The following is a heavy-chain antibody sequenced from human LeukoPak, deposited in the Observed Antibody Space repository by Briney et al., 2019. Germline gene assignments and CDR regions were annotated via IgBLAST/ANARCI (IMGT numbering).Heavy chain of an antibody. CDR3: AAEGPYDFFDY. J-gene: IGHJ4*02. CDR1: GYSFRNYG. D-gene: IGHD3-3*01. V-gene: IGHV1-3*01. Sequence: EASVKVSCKASGYSFRNYGMHWVRQAPGQRLEWMGWINPTNEKTKYSEKFQGRVTITRDMSTSTAYMELSSLRSEDTAVYYCAAEGPYDFFDYWGQGTLVTVSS. CDR2: INPTNEKT.